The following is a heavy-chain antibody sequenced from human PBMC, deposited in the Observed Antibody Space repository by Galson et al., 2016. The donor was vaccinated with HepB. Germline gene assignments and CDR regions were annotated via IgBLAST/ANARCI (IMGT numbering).Heavy chain of an antibody. D-gene: IGHD6-19*01. Sequence: SLRLSCAASEFSLSNFGMHWVRQAPGKGLEWVAVISYEGSKKDYADSVKGRFSISRDTSSNTISLQMNSLKAEDTAIYYCAKPREKWLVGAADAFDIWGQGTVVTVSS. V-gene: IGHV3-30*18. CDR2: ISYEGSKK. J-gene: IGHJ3*02. CDR3: AKPREKWLVGAADAFDI. CDR1: EFSLSNFG.